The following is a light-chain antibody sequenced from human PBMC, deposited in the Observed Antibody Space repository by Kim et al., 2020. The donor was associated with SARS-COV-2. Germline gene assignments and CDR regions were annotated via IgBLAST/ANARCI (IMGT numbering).Light chain of an antibody. CDR1: IEFKS. CDR3: QVWDISSDHWV. J-gene: IGLJ3*02. V-gene: IGLV3-21*04. Sequence: VGPGETARITCGGNIEFKSVHWYQQRPGQAPMMVIYYNSDRPSGIPERFSGSKSENTATLTISRVEAGDEADYYCQVWDISSDHWVFGGGTQLTVL. CDR2: YNS.